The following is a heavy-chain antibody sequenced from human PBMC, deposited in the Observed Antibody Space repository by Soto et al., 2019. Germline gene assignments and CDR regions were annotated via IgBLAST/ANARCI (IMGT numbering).Heavy chain of an antibody. CDR3: AKEDFWSGYSPSYYYYMDV. CDR1: GFTFSSYG. CDR2: ISYDGSNK. Sequence: GGSLRLSCAASGFTFSSYGMHWVRQAPGKGLEWVAVISYDGSNKYYADSVKGRFTISRDNSKNTLYLQMNSLRAEDTAVYYCAKEDFWSGYSPSYYYYMDVWGKGTTVTVSS. V-gene: IGHV3-30*18. J-gene: IGHJ6*03. D-gene: IGHD3-3*01.